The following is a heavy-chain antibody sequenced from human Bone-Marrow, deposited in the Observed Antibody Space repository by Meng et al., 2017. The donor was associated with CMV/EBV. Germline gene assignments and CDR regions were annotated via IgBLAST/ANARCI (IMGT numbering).Heavy chain of an antibody. D-gene: IGHD2-15*01. CDR1: GFTVSSNY. J-gene: IGHJ4*02. CDR3: ARGTGDCSGGTCYSDFDY. Sequence: GGSLRLSCAASGFTVSSNYMSWVRQAPGKGLEWVSVIYSGGSTYYADSVKGRFTISRDNSENTLYLQMDSLRAEDTALYYCARGTGDCSGGTCYSDFDYWGQGTLVTVSS. CDR2: IYSGGST. V-gene: IGHV3-66*02.